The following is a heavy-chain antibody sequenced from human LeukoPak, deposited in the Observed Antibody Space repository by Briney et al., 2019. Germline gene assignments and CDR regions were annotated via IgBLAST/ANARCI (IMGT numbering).Heavy chain of an antibody. CDR1: GGSISSYY. J-gene: IGHJ6*02. Sequence: SETLSLTCSVSGGSISSYYWTWIRQPAGKGLEWIGRMYSSGSTDYNPSLKSRVTMSADTSKNQFSLKLSSVTAADTAVYYCARYGHYYGSGSPFRVFYYGMDVWGQGTTVTVSS. CDR2: MYSSGST. D-gene: IGHD3-10*01. V-gene: IGHV4-4*07. CDR3: ARYGHYYGSGSPFRVFYYGMDV.